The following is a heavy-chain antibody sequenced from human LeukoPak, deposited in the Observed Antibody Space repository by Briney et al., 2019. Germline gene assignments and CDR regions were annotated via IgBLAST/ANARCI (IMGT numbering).Heavy chain of an antibody. J-gene: IGHJ4*02. CDR1: GFTFSSYS. D-gene: IGHD1-26*01. CDR2: ISSSSSYI. V-gene: IGHV3-21*01. Sequence: GGSLRLSCAASGFTFSSYSMNWVRQAPGKGLEWVSSISSSSSYIYYADSVKGRFTISRDNAKNSLYLQMNSLRAEDTAVYYCARGRRGSHYFDYWGQGTLVTVSS. CDR3: ARGRRGSHYFDY.